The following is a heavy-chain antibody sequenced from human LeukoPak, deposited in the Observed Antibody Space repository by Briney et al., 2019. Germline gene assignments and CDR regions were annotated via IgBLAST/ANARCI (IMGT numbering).Heavy chain of an antibody. CDR2: IYYSGST. V-gene: IGHV4-39*01. J-gene: IGHJ4*02. D-gene: IGHD2-2*01. CDR1: GGSISSSSYY. Sequence: SETLSLTCTVSGGSISSSSYYWGWIRQPPEKGLEWIGSIYYSGSTYYNPSLKSRVTISVDTSKNQFSLKLSSVTAADTAVYYCARLHRHCSSTSCSDYWGQGTLVTVSS. CDR3: ARLHRHCSSTSCSDY.